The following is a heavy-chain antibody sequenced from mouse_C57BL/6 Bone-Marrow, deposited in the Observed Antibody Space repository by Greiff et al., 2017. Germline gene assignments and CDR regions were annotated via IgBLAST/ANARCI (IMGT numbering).Heavy chain of an antibody. CDR3: ARDAGDGYYVFAY. CDR1: GFTFSDFY. D-gene: IGHD2-3*01. CDR2: SRNKANDYTT. V-gene: IGHV7-1*01. Sequence: EVQVVESGGGLVQSGRSLRLSCATSGFTFSDFYMEWVRQAPGKGLEWIAASRNKANDYTTEYSASVKGRFIVSRDTSQSILYLQMNALRAEDTAIDFCARDAGDGYYVFAYWGQGTLVTVSA. J-gene: IGHJ3*01.